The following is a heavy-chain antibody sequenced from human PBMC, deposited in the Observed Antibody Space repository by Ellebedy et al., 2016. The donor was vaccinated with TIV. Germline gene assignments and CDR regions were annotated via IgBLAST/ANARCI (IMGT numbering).Heavy chain of an antibody. CDR3: AEGRSGWYYFDY. J-gene: IGHJ4*02. CDR1: GYSISSGYT. CDR2: ISYIGST. Sequence: SETLSLTCSVSGYSISSGYTWGWIRQPPGKGLEWIASISYIGSTYYNPSLKSRVTISVDTSKNQFSLRLTSVTAADTAVYYCAEGRSGWYYFDYWGQGTLVTVSS. D-gene: IGHD6-19*01. V-gene: IGHV4-38-2*02.